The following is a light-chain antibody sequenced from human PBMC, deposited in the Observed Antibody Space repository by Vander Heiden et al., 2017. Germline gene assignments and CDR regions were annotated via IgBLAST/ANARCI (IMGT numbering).Light chain of an antibody. V-gene: IGLV3-1*01. CDR2: DDS. Sequence: DDPPQPPSVCGAPGQPPSVTRSADKLGDKHACWWQQQPGQSPALVIYDDSTPPSGIPERGSGSTSGNTAALTSRGTQAMDEADYYCQAWDSSTYVVFGGGTKLTGL. J-gene: IGLJ2*01. CDR3: QAWDSSTYVV. CDR1: KLGDKH.